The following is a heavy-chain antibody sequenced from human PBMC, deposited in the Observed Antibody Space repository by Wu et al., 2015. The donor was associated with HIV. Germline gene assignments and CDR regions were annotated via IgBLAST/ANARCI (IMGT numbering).Heavy chain of an antibody. V-gene: IGHV1-2*02. CDR1: GYTFTGYY. CDR2: INPNSGGT. J-gene: IGHJ5*02. Sequence: QVQLVQSGAEVKKPGASVKVSCKASGYTFTGYYMHWVRQAPGQGLEWMGWINPNSGGTNYAQKFQGRVTMTRDTSISTAYMELSRLRSDDTAVYYCAGAGYYGSGSYFWFDPWGQGTLVTVSS. CDR3: AGAGYYGSGSYFWFDP. D-gene: IGHD3-10*01.